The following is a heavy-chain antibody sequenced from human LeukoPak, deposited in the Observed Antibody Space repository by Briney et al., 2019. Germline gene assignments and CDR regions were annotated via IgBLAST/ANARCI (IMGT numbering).Heavy chain of an antibody. V-gene: IGHV3-30-3*01. J-gene: IGHJ4*02. CDR2: ISFHVDSK. D-gene: IGHD3/OR15-3a*01. CDR1: GFTFSPYA. Sequence: GGSLRLSCAASGFTFSPYAMHWVRQAPGKGLEWVAAISFHVDSKYYADSVKGRFTISRDNSNNTLYLQMNSLRPDDTAVYYCARGTGPPVYWGQGTLVTVSS. CDR3: ARGTGPPVY.